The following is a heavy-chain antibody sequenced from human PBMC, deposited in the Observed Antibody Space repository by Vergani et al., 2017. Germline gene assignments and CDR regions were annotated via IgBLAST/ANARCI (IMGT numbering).Heavy chain of an antibody. V-gene: IGHV3-23*01. CDR3: AKVGRSEVAGTFGAFDI. Sequence: EVQLLESGGDLVPPGGSLRLSWAASGFSFIMHAMGWVRQAPGKGLEWVSTLRASDRRTHYADSVKGRFTISRDNSKNTLFLHMNSLRPEDTAVYYCAKVGRSEVAGTFGAFDIWGQGTMVTVSS. CDR2: LRASDRRT. J-gene: IGHJ3*02. D-gene: IGHD6-19*01. CDR1: GFSFIMHA.